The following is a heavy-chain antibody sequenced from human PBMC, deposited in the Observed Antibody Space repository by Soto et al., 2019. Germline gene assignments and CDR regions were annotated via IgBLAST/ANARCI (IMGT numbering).Heavy chain of an antibody. V-gene: IGHV4-31*03. CDR3: ARANYCSSTSCYSDLDGLAVVRPYNWFDP. J-gene: IGHJ5*02. CDR2: IYYSGST. D-gene: IGHD2-2*01. Sequence: PSETLSLTCTVSGGSISSGGYYWSWIRQHPGKGLEWIGYIYYSGSTYYNPSLKSRVTISVDTSKNQFSLKLSSVTAADTAVYYCARANYCSSTSCYSDLDGLAVVRPYNWFDPWGQRTLVTVSS. CDR1: GGSISSGGYY.